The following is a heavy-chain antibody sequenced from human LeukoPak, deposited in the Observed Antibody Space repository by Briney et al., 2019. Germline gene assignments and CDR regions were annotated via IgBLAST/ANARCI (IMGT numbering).Heavy chain of an antibody. CDR1: GGSISSSSYS. CDR2: IYYSGST. Sequence: SETLSLTCTVSGGSISSSSYSWGWIRQPPGKGLEWIGSIYYSGSTYYNPSLKSRVTISVDTSKNQFSLKLSSVTAADTAVYYCARRSRGYSYGNIDYWGQGTLVTVSS. J-gene: IGHJ4*02. CDR3: ARRSRGYSYGNIDY. V-gene: IGHV4-39*01. D-gene: IGHD5-18*01.